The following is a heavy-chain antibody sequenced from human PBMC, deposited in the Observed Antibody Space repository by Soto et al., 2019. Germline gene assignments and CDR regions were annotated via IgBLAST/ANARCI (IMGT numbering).Heavy chain of an antibody. V-gene: IGHV1-69*02. CDR2: INPIVSMS. CDR1: GDTFSFYT. J-gene: IGHJ4*02. D-gene: IGHD3-10*01. CDR3: AASYGSGYRAFDY. Sequence: QVQLVQSGTEVKKPGSSVKVSCKASGDTFSFYTINWVRQAPGLGLEWVGRINPIVSMSNYAQKFQGIVSMTADKSTSTAYMELRSLRSDDTAMYFCAASYGSGYRAFDYWGQGALVIVSS.